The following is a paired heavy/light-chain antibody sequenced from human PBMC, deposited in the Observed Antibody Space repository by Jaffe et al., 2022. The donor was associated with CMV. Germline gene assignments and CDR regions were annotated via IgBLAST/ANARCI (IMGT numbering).Light chain of an antibody. CDR3: HQYGTSPPFT. J-gene: IGKJ3*01. Sequence: EIVLTQSPGTLSLSPGERATLSCRASQSVSTSYLAWYHQKPGQAPRLLIFSTVHRAIGIPDRFSGSGSGTDFTLTISRLEPEDFAVYYCHQYGTSPPFTFGPGTKLNMK. V-gene: IGKV3-20*01. CDR2: STV. CDR1: QSVSTSY.
Heavy chain of an antibody. CDR3: ARAGGNSGGHDAFDI. J-gene: IGHJ3*02. V-gene: IGHV5-51*01. D-gene: IGHD3-16*01. CDR1: GYTFSNYW. CDR2: IHPGDSDK. Sequence: EMQLVQSGAEVKKPGESLKISCTGSGYTFSNYWLGWVRQMPGKALEWMGTIHPGDSDKRNNPSFQGQVIMSVDKSISTAYLQWSSLKASDTAMYYCARAGGNSGGHDAFDIWGQGTMVIVSS.